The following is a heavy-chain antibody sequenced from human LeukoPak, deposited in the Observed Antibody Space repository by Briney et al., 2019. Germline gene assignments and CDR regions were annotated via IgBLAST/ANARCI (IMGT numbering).Heavy chain of an antibody. CDR2: INWNGGST. CDR1: GFTFDDYA. J-gene: IGHJ3*02. CDR3: ARVSAGVIGMKDVFDI. V-gene: IGHV3-20*04. Sequence: GGSLRLSCAASGFTFDDYAMSWVRQVPGKGLEWVSGINWNGGSTGYADSVKGRFTISRDNANNSLYLQMNSLRAEDTAVYYCARVSAGVIGMKDVFDIWGQGTMVTVSS. D-gene: IGHD3-16*02.